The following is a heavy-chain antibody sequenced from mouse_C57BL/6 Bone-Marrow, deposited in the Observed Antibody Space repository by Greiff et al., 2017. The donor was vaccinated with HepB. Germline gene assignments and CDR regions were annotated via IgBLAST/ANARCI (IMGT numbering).Heavy chain of an antibody. Sequence: QVQLKESGAELVRPGSSVKLSCKASGYTFTSYWMHWVKQRPIQGLEWIGNIDPSDSETHYNQKFKDKATLTVDKSSSTAYMQLSSLTSEDSAVYYCARGEANWASGFDYWGQGTTLTVSS. CDR3: ARGEANWASGFDY. J-gene: IGHJ2*01. V-gene: IGHV1-52*01. D-gene: IGHD4-1*01. CDR2: IDPSDSET. CDR1: GYTFTSYW.